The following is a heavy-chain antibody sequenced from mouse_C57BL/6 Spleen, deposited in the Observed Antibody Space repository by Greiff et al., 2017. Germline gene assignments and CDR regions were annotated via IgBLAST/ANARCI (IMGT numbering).Heavy chain of an antibody. CDR2: IDPEDGET. J-gene: IGHJ2*01. Sequence: EVQLQQSGAELVKPGASVKLSCTASGFNFTDYYMHWVKQRTEQGLEWIGRIDPEDGETNYAPKFQGKATITADTSSNTAYLQLSSLTSEDTAVYYCARSSTGTSGFDYWGQGTTLTVSS. D-gene: IGHD4-1*02. CDR3: ARSSTGTSGFDY. CDR1: GFNFTDYY. V-gene: IGHV14-2*01.